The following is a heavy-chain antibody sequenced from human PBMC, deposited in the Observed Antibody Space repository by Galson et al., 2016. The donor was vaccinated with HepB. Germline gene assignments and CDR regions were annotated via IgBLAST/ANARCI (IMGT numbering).Heavy chain of an antibody. Sequence: SLRLSCAVSGFTFSTYAMHWVRQSPGKGLEWVAVISHDGSNKFYADSGKGRFTISRDSSKNTLFLQMNSLRAEDTAIFYCARDQWASGMDVWGQGTTVTVS. J-gene: IGHJ6*02. V-gene: IGHV3-30-3*01. CDR2: ISHDGSNK. CDR3: ARDQWASGMDV. D-gene: IGHD1-26*01. CDR1: GFTFSTYA.